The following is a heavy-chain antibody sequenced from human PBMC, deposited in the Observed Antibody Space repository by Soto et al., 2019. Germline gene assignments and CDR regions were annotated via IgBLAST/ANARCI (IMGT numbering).Heavy chain of an antibody. CDR2: IIPIFGTA. Sequence: VASVKVSCKASGGTFSSYAISWVRQAPGQGLEWMGGIIPIFGTANYAQKFQGRVTITADESTSTAYMELSSLRSEDTAVYYCARPWILNYYYGMDVWGQGTTVTVSS. V-gene: IGHV1-69*13. CDR3: ARPWILNYYYGMDV. J-gene: IGHJ6*02. CDR1: GGTFSSYA. D-gene: IGHD5-18*01.